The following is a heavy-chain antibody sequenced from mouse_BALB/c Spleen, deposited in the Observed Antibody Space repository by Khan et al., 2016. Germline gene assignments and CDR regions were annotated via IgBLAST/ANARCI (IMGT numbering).Heavy chain of an antibody. CDR3: ARSMRGYAMDY. CDR1: GYTFSSYW. J-gene: IGHJ4*01. V-gene: IGHV1-9*01. D-gene: IGHD2-3*01. CDR2: ILPGSGST. Sequence: QVQLQQPGAELMKPGASVKISCKATGYTFSSYWIEWVKQRPGHGLEWIGEILPGSGSTNYNEKFKGKATFTADTSSNTAYMQLSSLTSEDSAVYYCARSMRGYAMDYWGQGTSVTVSS.